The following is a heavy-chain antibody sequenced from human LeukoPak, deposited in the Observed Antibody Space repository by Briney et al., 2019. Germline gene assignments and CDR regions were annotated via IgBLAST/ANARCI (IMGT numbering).Heavy chain of an antibody. V-gene: IGHV4-59*04. J-gene: IGHJ5*02. CDR1: GGSISSYY. CDR3: ARHRTGSYPVGFDP. D-gene: IGHD1-26*01. CDR2: IYYSGST. Sequence: SETLSLTCTVSGGSISSYYWSWIRQPPGKGLEWIEYIYYSGSTYYNPSLKSRVTISVDTSKNQFSLKLSSVTAADTAVYYCARHRTGSYPVGFDPWGQGTLVTVSS.